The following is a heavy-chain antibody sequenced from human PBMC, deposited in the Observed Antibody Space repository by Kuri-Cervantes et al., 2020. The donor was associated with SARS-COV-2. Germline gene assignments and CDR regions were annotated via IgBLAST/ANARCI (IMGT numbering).Heavy chain of an antibody. CDR3: ARHLDPRWPFDY. Sequence: GSLRLSCTVSNGSISSYSWSWVRQPPRKGLEWIGFFYYSGSTNYNPSLKSRVTISVDTSKNQFSLKLSSVTAADTAIYYCARHLDPRWPFDYWGQGNLVNGAS. CDR2: FYYSGST. V-gene: IGHV4-59*08. J-gene: IGHJ4*02. D-gene: IGHD3/OR15-3a*01. CDR1: NGSISSYS.